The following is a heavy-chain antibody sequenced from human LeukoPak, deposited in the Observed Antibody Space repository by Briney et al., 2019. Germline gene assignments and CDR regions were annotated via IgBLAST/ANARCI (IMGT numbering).Heavy chain of an antibody. D-gene: IGHD6-19*01. CDR1: GYTFTSYG. CDR2: ISAYNGNT. J-gene: IGHJ6*02. V-gene: IGHV1-18*01. Sequence: ASVKVSCKASGYTFTSYGISWVRQAPGQGLEWMGWISAYNGNTNYAQKLQGRVTMTTDTSTSTAYMELRSLRSDDTAVYYCARESPLAVAGKYYYYYGMDVWGQGTTVTVSS. CDR3: ARESPLAVAGKYYYYYGMDV.